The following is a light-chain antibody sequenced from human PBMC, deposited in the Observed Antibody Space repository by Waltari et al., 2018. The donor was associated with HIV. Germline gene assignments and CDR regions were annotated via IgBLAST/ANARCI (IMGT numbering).Light chain of an antibody. CDR3: CSYAGSSTPVV. Sequence: QSALTPPASVSGSPGQSITISCTGTSSDVGSYNLVPWYQQHPGKAPKLMIYEGSKRPSGVSNRFSGSKSGNTASLTISGLQAEDEADYYCCSYAGSSTPVVFGGGTKLTVL. V-gene: IGLV2-23*01. J-gene: IGLJ2*01. CDR1: SSDVGSYNL. CDR2: EGS.